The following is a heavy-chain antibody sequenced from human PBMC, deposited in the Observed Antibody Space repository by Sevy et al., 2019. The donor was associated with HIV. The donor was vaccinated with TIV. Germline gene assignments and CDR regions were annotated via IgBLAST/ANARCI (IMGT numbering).Heavy chain of an antibody. D-gene: IGHD3-10*01. V-gene: IGHV6-1*01. CDR2: TYFRSKWYN. CDR1: GDSVSSNSAA. J-gene: IGHJ6*02. Sequence: SQTLSLTCAISGDSVSSNSAAWNWIRQSPSRGLEWLGRTYFRSKWYNDYAVSVKSRIIVKPGTSKNQFSLQLNSVIPEDTAVYYCARGDYYGSGSLYYYYGMDVWGQGTTVTVSS. CDR3: ARGDYYGSGSLYYYYGMDV.